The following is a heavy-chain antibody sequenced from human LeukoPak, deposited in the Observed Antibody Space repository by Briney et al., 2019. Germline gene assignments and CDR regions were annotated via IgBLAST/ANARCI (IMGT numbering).Heavy chain of an antibody. J-gene: IGHJ6*03. CDR2: ISGSGGST. D-gene: IGHD3-10*01. CDR3: AKDVRGYYYYMDV. CDR1: GFTFSSYA. Sequence: GGSLRLSCAASGFTFSSYAMSWVRQAPGKGLEWVSAISGSGGSTYHADSVKGRFTISRDNSKNTLYLQMNSLRAEDTAVYYCAKDVRGYYYYMDVWGKGTTVTVSS. V-gene: IGHV3-23*01.